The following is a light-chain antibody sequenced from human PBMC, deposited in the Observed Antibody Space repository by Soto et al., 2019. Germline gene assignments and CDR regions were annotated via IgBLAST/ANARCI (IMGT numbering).Light chain of an antibody. Sequence: IQMTQSPSSLSASVGDRVTITCRASQGISGALAWYQQKPGRAPTXLIYDASSLESGVPSRFRGSESGTDLTITISSLQAEDCETDDCQQFHTYPVTFCQGTRLEIK. V-gene: IGKV1-13*02. J-gene: IGKJ5*01. CDR1: QGISGA. CDR2: DAS. CDR3: QQFHTYPVT.